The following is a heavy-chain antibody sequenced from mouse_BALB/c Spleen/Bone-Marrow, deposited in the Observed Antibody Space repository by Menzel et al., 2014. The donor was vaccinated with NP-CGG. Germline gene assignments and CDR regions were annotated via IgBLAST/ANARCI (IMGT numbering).Heavy chain of an antibody. CDR3: NTGFAY. Sequence: EVQLVESGGGLVQPGGSMKLSCVASGFTFSNYWMNWVRQSPEKGIEWVAEIRLKSHNYATRYAESVKGRFTISRDDSKSSVYLQMNNLRTEDSGIYYCNTGFAYWGQGTLVAVSA. V-gene: IGHV6-6*02. J-gene: IGHJ3*01. CDR2: IRLKSHNYAT. CDR1: GFTFSNYW.